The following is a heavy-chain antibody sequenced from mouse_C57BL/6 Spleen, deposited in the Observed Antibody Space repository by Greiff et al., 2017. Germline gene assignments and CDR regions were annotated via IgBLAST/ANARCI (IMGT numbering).Heavy chain of an antibody. CDR2: INPSSGYT. D-gene: IGHD1-1*01. CDR3: ARSGSRVDWYFDV. V-gene: IGHV1-4*01. Sequence: VQLQQSGAELARPGASVKMSCKASGYTFTSYTMHWVKQRPGQGLEWIGYINPSSGYTKYNQKFKDKATLTADKSSSTAYMQLSSLTSEDSAVYYCARSGSRVDWYFDVWGTGTTVTVSS. CDR1: GYTFTSYT. J-gene: IGHJ1*03.